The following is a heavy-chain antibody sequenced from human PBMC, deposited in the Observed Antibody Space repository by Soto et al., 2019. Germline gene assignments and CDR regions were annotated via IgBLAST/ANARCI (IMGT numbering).Heavy chain of an antibody. V-gene: IGHV3-74*02. CDR3: ASDLSGRADV. CDR1: GFPFSSYW. CDR2: MNEDGGTT. J-gene: IGHJ6*02. D-gene: IGHD3-10*01. Sequence: EVQLVESGGGLVRPGGSLRLSCAASGFPFSSYWMHWLRQAPGKGLVWVSRMNEDGGTTDYADSVKGRFTISRDNAKNTLYLQMNSLRVEDTAVYYCASDLSGRADVWGQGTTVTVSS.